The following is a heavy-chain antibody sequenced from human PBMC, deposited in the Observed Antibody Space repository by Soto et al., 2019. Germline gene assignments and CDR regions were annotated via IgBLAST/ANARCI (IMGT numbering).Heavy chain of an antibody. V-gene: IGHV3-74*01. D-gene: IGHD2-2*01. CDR3: ARVSREVVPAAIDY. Sequence: GGSLRLSCAASGFTFSSYWIHWVRQAPGKGLVWVSRINSDGSSTTYADSVKGRFTISRDNAKNTMYLQMTSLRAEDTAVYYCARVSREVVPAAIDYWSQGTLVTVSS. CDR2: INSDGSST. J-gene: IGHJ4*02. CDR1: GFTFSSYW.